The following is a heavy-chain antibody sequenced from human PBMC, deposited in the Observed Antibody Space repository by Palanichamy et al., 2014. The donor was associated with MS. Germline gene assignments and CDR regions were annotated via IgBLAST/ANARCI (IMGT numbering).Heavy chain of an antibody. CDR1: GISLSARGVG. J-gene: IGHJ4*02. CDR2: IYWNDDK. V-gene: IGHV2-5*01. CDR3: AHGRYLDGAIDY. D-gene: IGHD3-16*02. Sequence: QITLKESGPTLVRPTQTLTLTCTFSGISLSARGVGVGWIRQPPGKAMEWLSLIYWNDDKWYSPSLKSRLTITKDSSKNEMVLTMTNMDPEDTATYFCAHGRYLDGAIDYWGQGTLVTVSS.